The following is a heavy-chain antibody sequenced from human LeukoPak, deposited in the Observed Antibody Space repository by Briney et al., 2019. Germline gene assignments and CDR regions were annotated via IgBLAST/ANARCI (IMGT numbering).Heavy chain of an antibody. J-gene: IGHJ4*02. CDR2: ISTSSSNI. CDR1: GFTFTSYS. CDR3: AKERSSGYRHWGFDY. Sequence: GGSLRLSCRGSGFTFTSYSMNWVRQAPGKGLEWVSFISTSSSNIYYADSVKGRFTVSRDNSKNTLYLQMNSLRAEDTAVYYCAKERSSGYRHWGFDYWGQGTLVTVSS. D-gene: IGHD3-22*01. V-gene: IGHV3-21*04.